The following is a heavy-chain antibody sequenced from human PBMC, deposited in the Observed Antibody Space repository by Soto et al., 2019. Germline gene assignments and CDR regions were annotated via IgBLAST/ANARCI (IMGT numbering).Heavy chain of an antibody. D-gene: IGHD6-6*01. CDR1: GFTFSDYY. Sequence: PGGSLRLSCAASGFTFSDYYMSWIRQAPGKGLEWVSYISSSGSTIYYADSVKGRFTISRDNAKNSLYLQMNSLRAEDTAVYYCARDSTYSSSSVIDYWGQGTLVTVSS. J-gene: IGHJ4*02. CDR2: ISSSGSTI. V-gene: IGHV3-11*01. CDR3: ARDSTYSSSSVIDY.